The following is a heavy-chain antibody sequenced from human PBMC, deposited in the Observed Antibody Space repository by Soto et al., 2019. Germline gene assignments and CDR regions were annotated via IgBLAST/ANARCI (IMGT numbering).Heavy chain of an antibody. CDR1: GFTFSSYG. V-gene: IGHV3-33*01. CDR2: IWYDGSNK. J-gene: IGHJ4*02. CDR3: ARDDSSGWLSLTEPFDY. Sequence: QVQLVESGGGVVQPGRSLRLSCAASGFTFSSYGMHWVRQAPGKGLEWVAVIWYDGSNKYYADSVKGRFTISRDNSKNTLDLQMNSLRAEDTAVYYCARDDSSGWLSLTEPFDYWGQGTLVTVSS. D-gene: IGHD6-19*01.